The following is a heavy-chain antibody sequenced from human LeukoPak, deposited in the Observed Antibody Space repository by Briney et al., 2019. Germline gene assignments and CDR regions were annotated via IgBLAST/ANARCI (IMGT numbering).Heavy chain of an antibody. D-gene: IGHD2-2*01. CDR1: GGSIRSGGYS. Sequence: PSETLSLTCAVSGGSIRSGGYSWSWIRQPPGKGMEWIGYIYHSGSTYYNPSLKSRVTISVDRSKNQFSLKLSSVTAADTAVHYCARGRGCSSTSCFFDYWGQGTLVTVSS. V-gene: IGHV4-30-2*01. CDR3: ARGRGCSSTSCFFDY. CDR2: IYHSGST. J-gene: IGHJ4*02.